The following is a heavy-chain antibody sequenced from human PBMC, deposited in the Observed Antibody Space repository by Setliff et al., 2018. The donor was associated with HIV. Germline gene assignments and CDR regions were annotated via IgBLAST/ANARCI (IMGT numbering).Heavy chain of an antibody. J-gene: IGHJ3*02. Sequence: GGSLRLSCAASGFTFSSYAMSWVRQAPGKGLEWVSAISGSGGSTYYADSVKGRFTISRDNSKNTLYLQMNSLRAEDTAVYYCAKMGGYSSSGGGGAGRHAFDIWGQGTMVTVSS. CDR1: GFTFSSYA. CDR2: ISGSGGST. V-gene: IGHV3-23*01. D-gene: IGHD6-6*01. CDR3: AKMGGYSSSGGGGAGRHAFDI.